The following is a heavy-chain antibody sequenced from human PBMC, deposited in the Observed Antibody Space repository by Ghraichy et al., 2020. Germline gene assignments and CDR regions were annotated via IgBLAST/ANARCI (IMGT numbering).Heavy chain of an antibody. Sequence: GGSLRLSCAASGFTFSSYSMNWVRQAPGKGLEWVSYISSSSSTIYYADSVKGRFTISRDNAKNSLYLQMNSLRDEDTAVYYCARIPRLYCGGDCFSWFDPWGQGTLVTVSS. J-gene: IGHJ5*02. CDR1: GFTFSSYS. D-gene: IGHD2-21*02. V-gene: IGHV3-48*02. CDR2: ISSSSSTI. CDR3: ARIPRLYCGGDCFSWFDP.